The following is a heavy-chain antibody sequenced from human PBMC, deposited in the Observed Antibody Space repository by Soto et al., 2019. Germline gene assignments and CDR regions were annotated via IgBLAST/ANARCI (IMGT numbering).Heavy chain of an antibody. CDR3: AREMVAATLHDAFDI. Sequence: ASVKVSCKESGYTFTSYYMHWVRQATKQGLEWMGIINPSGGSTSYAQKFQGRVTMTRDTSTSTVYMELSSLRSEDTAVYYCAREMVAATLHDAFDIWGQGTMVTVSS. CDR2: INPSGGST. D-gene: IGHD2-15*01. J-gene: IGHJ3*02. CDR1: GYTFTSYY. V-gene: IGHV1-46*03.